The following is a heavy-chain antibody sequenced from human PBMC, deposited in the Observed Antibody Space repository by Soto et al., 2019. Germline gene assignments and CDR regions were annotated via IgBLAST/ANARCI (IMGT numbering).Heavy chain of an antibody. Sequence: ESLKISCKGSGYSFTSYWISWVRQMPGKGLEWMGRIDPSDSYTNYSPSFQGHVTISADKSISTAYLQWSSLKASDTAMYYCAKPGYCTNGVCHNWFDPWGQGTLVTVSS. V-gene: IGHV5-10-1*01. D-gene: IGHD2-8*01. CDR1: GYSFTSYW. CDR2: IDPSDSYT. J-gene: IGHJ5*02. CDR3: AKPGYCTNGVCHNWFDP.